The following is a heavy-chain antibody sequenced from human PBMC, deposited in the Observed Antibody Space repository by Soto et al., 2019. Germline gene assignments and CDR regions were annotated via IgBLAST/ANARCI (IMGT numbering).Heavy chain of an antibody. J-gene: IGHJ4*02. V-gene: IGHV4-34*01. CDR2: INHSGST. CDR3: ARGRGWLDY. D-gene: IGHD6-19*01. CDR1: GGSFSGYY. Sequence: SETLSLTCAAYGGSFSGYYWSWIRQPPGKGPEWIGEINHSGSTNYDPSLKSRVTISVDTSKNQFSLKLSSVTAADTAVYYCARGRGWLDYWGQGTLVTVSS.